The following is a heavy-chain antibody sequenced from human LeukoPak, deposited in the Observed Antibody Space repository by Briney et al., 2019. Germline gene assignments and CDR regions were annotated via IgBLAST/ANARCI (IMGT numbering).Heavy chain of an antibody. CDR1: GFTISDNY. D-gene: IGHD2-2*01. CDR2: IYTSGIT. CDR3: ARDWPHCSSTSCYFYMDV. V-gene: IGHV3-66*03. Sequence: QPGGSLRLSCEPSGFTISDNYVTWVRQAPGKGLEWVSVIYTSGITYFADSVKGRFSISRDNSNNTVYLQMNSLRGEDSAVYYCARDWPHCSSTSCYFYMDVWGRGTTVTVS. J-gene: IGHJ6*03.